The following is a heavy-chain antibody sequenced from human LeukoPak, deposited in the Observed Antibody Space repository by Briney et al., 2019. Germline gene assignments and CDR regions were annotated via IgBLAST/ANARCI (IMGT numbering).Heavy chain of an antibody. V-gene: IGHV3-23*01. Sequence: PGGSLRLSCAASGFTFRSYAMSWVRQAPGKGLEWVSAISGSGGSTYYADSVKGRFTISRDNSKNTLYLQMNSLRAEDTAVYYCAKLRVGSGWYNEDYFDYWGQGTLVTVSS. D-gene: IGHD6-19*01. CDR2: ISGSGGST. CDR3: AKLRVGSGWYNEDYFDY. CDR1: GFTFRSYA. J-gene: IGHJ4*02.